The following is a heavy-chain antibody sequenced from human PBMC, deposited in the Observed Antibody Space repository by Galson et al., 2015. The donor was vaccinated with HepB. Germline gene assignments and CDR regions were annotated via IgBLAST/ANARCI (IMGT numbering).Heavy chain of an antibody. CDR2: ISGSAIRT. D-gene: IGHD1-14*01. J-gene: IGHJ4*02. Sequence: LRLSCAASGFTFRNYAMSWVRQAPGKGLEWVSGISGSAIRTYYSDSVKGRFTISRDNSKDMLYLQMRSLRAEDTAIYYCAKDLSNPEFDHWGQGTLVTVSS. CDR3: AKDLSNPEFDH. CDR1: GFTFRNYA. V-gene: IGHV3-23*01.